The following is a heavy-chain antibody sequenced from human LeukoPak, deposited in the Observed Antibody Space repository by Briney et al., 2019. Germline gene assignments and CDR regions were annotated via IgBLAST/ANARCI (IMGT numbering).Heavy chain of an antibody. CDR2: IKSKTDGGTT. V-gene: IGHV3-15*01. Sequence: GGSLRLSCAASGFTFSNAWMSWVRQAPGKGLGWVGRIKSKTDGGTTDYAAPVKGRFTISRDDSKNTLYLQMNSLKTEDTAVYYCTTDQGRDYGDYVPFDYWGQGTLVTVSS. CDR3: TTDQGRDYGDYVPFDY. J-gene: IGHJ4*02. CDR1: GFTFSNAW. D-gene: IGHD4-17*01.